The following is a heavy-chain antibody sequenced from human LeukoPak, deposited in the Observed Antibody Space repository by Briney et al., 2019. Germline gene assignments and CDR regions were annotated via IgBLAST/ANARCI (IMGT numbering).Heavy chain of an antibody. Sequence: SETLSLTCTVSGGSISSYYWSWIRQPPGKGLEWIGYIYTSGSTNYNPSLKSRVTISVDTSKNQFSLKLSSVTAADTAVYYCARHYCSSTSCYSTENWFDPWGQGTLVTVSS. D-gene: IGHD2-2*01. J-gene: IGHJ5*02. V-gene: IGHV4-4*09. CDR3: ARHYCSSTSCYSTENWFDP. CDR2: IYTSGST. CDR1: GGSISSYY.